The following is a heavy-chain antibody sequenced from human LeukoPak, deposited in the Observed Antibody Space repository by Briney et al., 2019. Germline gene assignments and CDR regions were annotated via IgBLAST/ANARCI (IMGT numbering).Heavy chain of an antibody. J-gene: IGHJ6*02. CDR1: GGSFSGYY. V-gene: IGHV4-34*01. D-gene: IGHD3-3*01. Sequence: SETLSLTCAVYGGSFSGYYWSWIRQPPGKGLEWIGEINHSGSTNYNPSLKSRVTISVDTSKNQFSLKLSSVTAADTAVYYCARAAYYDFWSGYPHYGMDVWGQGTTVTVSS. CDR3: ARAAYYDFWSGYPHYGMDV. CDR2: INHSGST.